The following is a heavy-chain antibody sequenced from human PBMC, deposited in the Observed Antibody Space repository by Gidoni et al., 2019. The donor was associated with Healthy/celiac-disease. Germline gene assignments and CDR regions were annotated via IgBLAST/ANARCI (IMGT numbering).Heavy chain of an antibody. CDR3: ARDAGYYDSSGYYYPDY. D-gene: IGHD3-22*01. J-gene: IGHJ4*02. V-gene: IGHV3-30*01. CDR2: ISYDGSNK. Sequence: QVQLVESGGGVVQPGRSLRLSCAASGFTFSSYAMHWVRQAPGKGLEWVAVISYDGSNKYYADSVKGRFTISRDNSKNTLYLQMNSLRAEDTAVYYCARDAGYYDSSGYYYPDYWGQGTLVTVSS. CDR1: GFTFSSYA.